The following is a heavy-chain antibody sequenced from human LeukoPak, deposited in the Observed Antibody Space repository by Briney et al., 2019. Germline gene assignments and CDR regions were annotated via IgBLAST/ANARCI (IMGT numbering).Heavy chain of an antibody. CDR1: GGSISSYY. CDR3: ARDSPSDYGGSHFDY. Sequence: SETLSLTCTVSGGSISSYYWSWIRQPPGKGLEWIGYIYYSGSTNYNPPLKSRVTISVDTSKNQFSLKLSSVTAADTAVYYCARDSPSDYGGSHFDYWGQGTLVTVSS. CDR2: IYYSGST. D-gene: IGHD4-23*01. V-gene: IGHV4-59*01. J-gene: IGHJ4*02.